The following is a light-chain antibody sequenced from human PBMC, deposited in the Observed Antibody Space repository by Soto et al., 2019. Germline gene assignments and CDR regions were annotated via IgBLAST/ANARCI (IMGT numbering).Light chain of an antibody. J-gene: IGKJ3*01. CDR2: DAS. CDR3: LQRSNWPLT. Sequence: EIVLTQSPATLSLSPGERATLSCRASQSVSGYLVWYQQKPGQPPRVLIYDASNRATGIPARFSGSGSGTDFTLTISSLEPEDFAVYYCLQRSNWPLTFGPGTKMDLK. V-gene: IGKV3-11*01. CDR1: QSVSGY.